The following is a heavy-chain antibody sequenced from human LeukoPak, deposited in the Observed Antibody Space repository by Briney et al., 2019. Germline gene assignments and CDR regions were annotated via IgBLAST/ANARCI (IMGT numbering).Heavy chain of an antibody. CDR3: AKAAGVKTFGEVIVSTHRPNIDY. D-gene: IGHD3-16*02. J-gene: IGHJ4*02. CDR1: GFTFSSYT. CDR2: ISSSSRDI. V-gene: IGHV3-21*01. Sequence: GGSLRLSCAASGFTFSSYTMNWVRQAPGKGLEWVAAISSSSRDIFYADSVKGRFSISRDNTHNSLSLRMNSLGAEDTAVYYCAKAAGVKTFGEVIVSTHRPNIDYWGQGTLVIVSS.